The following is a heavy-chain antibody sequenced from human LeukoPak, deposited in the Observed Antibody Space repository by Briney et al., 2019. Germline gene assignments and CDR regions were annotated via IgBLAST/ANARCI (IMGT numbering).Heavy chain of an antibody. V-gene: IGHV1-69*13. J-gene: IGHJ6*02. CDR1: GYTFTSYD. D-gene: IGHD6-19*01. CDR2: IIPIVGSP. Sequence: SVKVSCKASGYTFTSYDINWVRQATGQGLEWMGGIIPIVGSPNYAQKFQGRVTITADEFTSTAYMELSSLRSEDTAVYYCARLWGCITVPPDVWGQGTTVTVSS. CDR3: ARLWGCITVPPDV.